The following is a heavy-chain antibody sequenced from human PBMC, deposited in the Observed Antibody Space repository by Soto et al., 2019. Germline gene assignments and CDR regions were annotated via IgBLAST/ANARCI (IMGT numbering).Heavy chain of an antibody. CDR3: VKDSSPGGYFDS. D-gene: IGHD1-26*01. J-gene: IGHJ4*02. CDR2: ISYDGSEK. CDR1: GFTFRNFG. V-gene: IGHV3-30*18. Sequence: QVQLVESGGGVVHPGRSLRLSCAVSGFTFRNFGMHWVRQAPGKGLEWVAVISYDGSEKYYAESVKGRFTVFRDNYKNTLFLQMNILISDDTAVYYCVKDSSPGGYFDSWGQGTLVTVSS.